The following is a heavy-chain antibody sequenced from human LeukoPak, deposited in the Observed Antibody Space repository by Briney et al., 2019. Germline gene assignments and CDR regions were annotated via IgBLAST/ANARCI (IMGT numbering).Heavy chain of an antibody. V-gene: IGHV3-30-3*01. J-gene: IGHJ6*02. CDR2: ISSDGNSK. Sequence: PGGSLRLSCAASGFTFNNYAMHWVRQAPGKGLEWVAVISSDGNSKFYADSVKGRFTISRDNAKSSLFLQMNSLRAEDTAVYYCARGVDTDITGDYYYYGMDVWGQGTTVTVSS. D-gene: IGHD5-18*01. CDR3: ARGVDTDITGDYYYYGMDV. CDR1: GFTFNNYA.